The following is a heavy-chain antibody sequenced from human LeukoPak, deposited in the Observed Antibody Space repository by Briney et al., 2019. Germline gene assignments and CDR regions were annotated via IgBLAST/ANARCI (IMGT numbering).Heavy chain of an antibody. J-gene: IGHJ4*02. CDR3: ARTRYDSSGYYFDY. D-gene: IGHD3-22*01. V-gene: IGHV3-66*01. CDR2: IYSGGST. Sequence: PGGSLRLSCAASGFTFSSYAMSWVRQAPGKGLEWVSVIYSGGSTYYADSVKGRFTISRDNSKNTLYLQMNSLRAEDTAVYYCARTRYDSSGYYFDYWGQGTLVTVSS. CDR1: GFTFSSYA.